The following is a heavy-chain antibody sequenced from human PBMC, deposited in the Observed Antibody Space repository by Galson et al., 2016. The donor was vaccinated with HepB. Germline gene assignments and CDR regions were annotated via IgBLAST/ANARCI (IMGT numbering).Heavy chain of an antibody. J-gene: IGHJ4*02. D-gene: IGHD1-1*01. CDR1: GFSFGSYW. V-gene: IGHV3-48*03. CDR2: ISTSSETI. Sequence: SLRLSCAGSGFSFGSYWMSWVRQSPGKGLEWISYISTSSETISYADSVKGRFTISRDNARNSVSLLMNSLRVEDTAVYYCAKAGVYNWNDVDLEYWGQGTLVTVSS. CDR3: AKAGVYNWNDVDLEY.